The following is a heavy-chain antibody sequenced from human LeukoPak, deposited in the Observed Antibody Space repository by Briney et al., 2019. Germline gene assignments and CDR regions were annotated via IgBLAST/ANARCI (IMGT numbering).Heavy chain of an antibody. J-gene: IGHJ5*02. CDR3: ARGGDINWPDP. D-gene: IGHD5-18*01. CDR2: IYYSGST. Sequence: SETLSLTCTVSGGSISSYYWSWVRQPPGKGLEWIGYIYYSGSTNYNPSLKSRVTISVDTSKNQFSLKLSSVTAADSAVYYCARGGDINWPDPWGQGTLVTVSS. V-gene: IGHV4-59*01. CDR1: GGSISSYY.